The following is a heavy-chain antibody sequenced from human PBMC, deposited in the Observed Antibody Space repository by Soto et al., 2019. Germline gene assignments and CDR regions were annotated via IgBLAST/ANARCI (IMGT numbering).Heavy chain of an antibody. Sequence: GASVKVSCKASGYTFTSYGISWVRQAPGQGLEWMGWISAYNGNTNYAQKLQGRVTMTTDTSTSTAYMELRSLRSDDTAVYYCARGTYYYGSGSLPSVGMDVWGQGTTVTVSS. J-gene: IGHJ6*02. CDR1: GYTFTSYG. V-gene: IGHV1-18*01. CDR3: ARGTYYYGSGSLPSVGMDV. D-gene: IGHD3-10*01. CDR2: ISAYNGNT.